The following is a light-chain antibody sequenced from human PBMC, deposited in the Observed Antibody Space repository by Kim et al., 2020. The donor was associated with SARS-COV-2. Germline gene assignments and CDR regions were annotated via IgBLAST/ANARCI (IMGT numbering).Light chain of an antibody. CDR2: EVS. CDR1: SSDVGGYNY. Sequence: PGQSVPISCTGTSSDVGGYNYVSWYQQHPGKAPKLMIYEVSKRPSGVPDRFSGSKSGNTASLTVSGLQAEDEADYYCSSYAGSNNFVFGTGTQLTVL. J-gene: IGLJ1*01. V-gene: IGLV2-8*01. CDR3: SSYAGSNNFV.